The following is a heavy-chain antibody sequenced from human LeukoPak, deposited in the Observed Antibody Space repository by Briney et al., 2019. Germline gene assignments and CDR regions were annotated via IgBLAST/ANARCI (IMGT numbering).Heavy chain of an antibody. D-gene: IGHD3-3*01. CDR3: ARKRGVGVDANAFDV. Sequence: GASVKVSCKPSGYTLTAYYVHWVRQAPGQGLEWMGWIHPSSGGTIYAQKFQGRVALTTDTSISTAYMELSRLRSDDTAVYSCARKRGVGVDANAFDVWGQGTMVTVSS. CDR2: IHPSSGGT. V-gene: IGHV1-2*02. J-gene: IGHJ3*01. CDR1: GYTLTAYY.